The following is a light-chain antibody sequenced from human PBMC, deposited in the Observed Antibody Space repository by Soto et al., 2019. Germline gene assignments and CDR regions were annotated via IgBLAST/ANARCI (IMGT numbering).Light chain of an antibody. V-gene: IGKV1-9*01. Sequence: DIQLTQSPSFLSASVGDRVTITCRASQGISSYLAWSQQKPGKAPKVLIYAASTLQSGVPSRFSGSGSGTEFPLTISSLQPEDFATYYCQQLNNYPWTFGHGTKVEIK. CDR3: QQLNNYPWT. J-gene: IGKJ1*01. CDR2: AAS. CDR1: QGISSY.